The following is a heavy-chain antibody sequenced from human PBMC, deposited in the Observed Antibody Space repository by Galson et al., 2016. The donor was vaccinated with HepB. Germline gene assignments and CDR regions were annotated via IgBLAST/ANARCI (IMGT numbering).Heavy chain of an antibody. CDR2: INSDGSST. J-gene: IGHJ4*02. D-gene: IGHD6-13*01. V-gene: IGHV3-74*01. CDR3: RPGIEAASKGY. CDR1: GFTFSSYW. Sequence: SLRLSCAASGFTFSSYWMHWVRQAPGKGLVWVSRINSDGSSTSYADSVKGRFTISRDNAKNTLYLQMNSLRAEDTAVYYCRPGIEAASKGYWGQGTLVTVSS.